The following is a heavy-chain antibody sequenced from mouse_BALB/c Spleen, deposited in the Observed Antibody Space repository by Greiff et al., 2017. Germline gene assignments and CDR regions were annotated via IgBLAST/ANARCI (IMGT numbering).Heavy chain of an antibody. V-gene: IGHV7-3*02. Sequence: EVKLMESGGGLVQPGGSLRLSCATSGFTFTDYYMSWVRQPPGKALEWLGFIRNKANGYTTEYSASVKGRFTISRDNSQSILYLQMNTLRAEDSATYYCARDDGPEKISYAMDYWGQGTSVTVSS. CDR3: ARDDGPEKISYAMDY. CDR2: IRNKANGYTT. D-gene: IGHD2-3*01. J-gene: IGHJ4*01. CDR1: GFTFTDYY.